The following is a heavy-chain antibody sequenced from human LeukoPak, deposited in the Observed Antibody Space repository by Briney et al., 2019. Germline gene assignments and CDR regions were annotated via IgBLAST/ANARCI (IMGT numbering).Heavy chain of an antibody. Sequence: SETLSLTCTVSGGSISSYYWSWIRQPPRKGLEWIGYIYCSGSTNYNPSLKSRVTISVDTSKNQFSLKLSSVTAADTAVYYCARAAAAARLFEDYWGQGTLVTVSS. CDR1: GGSISSYY. J-gene: IGHJ4*02. V-gene: IGHV4-59*01. CDR2: IYCSGST. D-gene: IGHD6-13*01. CDR3: ARAAAAARLFEDY.